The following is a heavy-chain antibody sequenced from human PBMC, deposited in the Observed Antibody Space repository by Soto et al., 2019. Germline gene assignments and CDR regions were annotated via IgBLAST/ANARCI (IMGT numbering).Heavy chain of an antibody. D-gene: IGHD5-18*01. J-gene: IGHJ5*02. CDR1: GGTFSSYS. V-gene: IGHV1-69*13. CDR2: IIPIFGTA. CDR3: ARDTAGYSYGYSWFDA. Sequence: SVKVSCKASGGTFSSYSISWVRQAPGQGLEWMGGIIPIFGTANYAQKFQGRVTITADESTSTAYMELSSLRSEDTAVYYCARDTAGYSYGYSWFDAWGQGTLVTVSS.